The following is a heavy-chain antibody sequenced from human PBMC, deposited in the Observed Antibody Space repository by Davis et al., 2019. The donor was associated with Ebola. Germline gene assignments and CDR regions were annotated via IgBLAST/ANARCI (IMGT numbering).Heavy chain of an antibody. V-gene: IGHV4-34*01. Sequence: SETLSLTCGVSCGSFTNNYWSWVRQFPDKGLEWIGEINHNGATNFNPSLKGRVSISVEAWKRQFSLTMTSVTAADTAVYFCARNLLQYAFDMWGQGTTVSVSS. CDR1: CGSFTNNY. CDR3: ARNLLQYAFDM. J-gene: IGHJ3*02. D-gene: IGHD6-19*01. CDR2: INHNGAT.